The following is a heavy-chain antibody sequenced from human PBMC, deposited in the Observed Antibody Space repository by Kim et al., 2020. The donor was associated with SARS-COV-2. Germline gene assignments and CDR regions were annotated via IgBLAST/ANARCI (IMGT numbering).Heavy chain of an antibody. J-gene: IGHJ4*02. V-gene: IGHV4-39*01. CDR1: GGSISSSSYY. D-gene: IGHD4-17*01. CDR2: IYYSGST. Sequence: SETLSLTCTVSGGSISSSSYYWGWIRQPPGKGLEWIGSIYYSGSTYYNPSLKSRVTISVDTSKNQFSLKLSSVTAADTAVYYCARHQVTRYPGRLFDYWGQGTLVTVSS. CDR3: ARHQVTRYPGRLFDY.